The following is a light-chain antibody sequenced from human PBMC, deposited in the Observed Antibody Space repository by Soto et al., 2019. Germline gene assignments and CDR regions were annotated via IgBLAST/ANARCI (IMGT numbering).Light chain of an antibody. Sequence: EIVMTQSAATLSVSPGERATLSCRPSQSVGSNLAWYQQKPGQAPRLLIYAASTRATGIPARFSGSGSGTGFTLTISSLQSEDVAVYYGQQYNVWPLTFGGGTKVEIE. J-gene: IGKJ4*01. V-gene: IGKV3-15*01. CDR3: QQYNVWPLT. CDR2: AAS. CDR1: QSVGSN.